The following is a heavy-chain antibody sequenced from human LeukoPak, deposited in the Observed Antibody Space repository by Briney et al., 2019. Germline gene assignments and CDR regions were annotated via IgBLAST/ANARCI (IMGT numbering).Heavy chain of an antibody. CDR1: GFTFSSYA. Sequence: PGGSLRLSCAASGFTFSSYAMSWVRQAPGKGLEWVSAISGSGGSTYYADSVKGRFTISRDNSKNTPYLQMNSLRAEDTAVYYCAKLGPYDYIWGSYRTPAFDYWGQGTLVTVSS. CDR3: AKLGPYDYIWGSYRTPAFDY. V-gene: IGHV3-23*01. J-gene: IGHJ4*02. CDR2: ISGSGGST. D-gene: IGHD3-16*02.